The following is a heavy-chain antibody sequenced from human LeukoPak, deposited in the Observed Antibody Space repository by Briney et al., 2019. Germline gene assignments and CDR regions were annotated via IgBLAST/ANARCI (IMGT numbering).Heavy chain of an antibody. CDR1: GFAFSSFG. D-gene: IGHD4-17*01. V-gene: IGHV3-33*01. CDR2: IWYDGTNK. Sequence: PGRSLRLSCAASGFAFSSFGMHWVRQAPGKGLEWVAVIWYDGTNKYYADSVKGRFTISRDNSKNTLYLQMNSLRAEDTAVYYCARATVTRWFDPWGRGTLVTVSS. CDR3: ARATVTRWFDP. J-gene: IGHJ5*02.